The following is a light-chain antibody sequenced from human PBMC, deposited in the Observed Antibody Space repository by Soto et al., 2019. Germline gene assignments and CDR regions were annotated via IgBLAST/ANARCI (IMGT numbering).Light chain of an antibody. CDR1: SSNIGAGYD. CDR2: GTS. J-gene: IGLJ2*01. V-gene: IGLV1-40*01. CDR3: QSYDSSLSVVV. Sequence: QAVLTQPPSVSGAPGQRVTIPCTGSSSNIGAGYDVHWYQQLLGTAPKLLIYGTSDRPSGVPDRFSGSKSGTSASLAITGLQAEDEGDYYCQSYDSSLSVVVFGGGTKLTVL.